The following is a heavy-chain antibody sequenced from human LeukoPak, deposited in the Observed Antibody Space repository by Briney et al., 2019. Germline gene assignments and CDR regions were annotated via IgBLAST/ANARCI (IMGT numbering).Heavy chain of an antibody. CDR1: GFTFSSSA. D-gene: IGHD3-22*01. J-gene: IGHJ4*02. CDR3: AKSSYYDSSGYYRGYYFDY. V-gene: IGHV3-23*01. Sequence: GGSLRLSCAASGFTFSSSAMSWVRQVPGKGLEWVSGISASGGSTSYADSVRGRFTISRDNSKNTLYLQMSSLRAGDTAVYYCAKSSYYDSSGYYRGYYFDYWGQGTLVTVSS. CDR2: ISASGGST.